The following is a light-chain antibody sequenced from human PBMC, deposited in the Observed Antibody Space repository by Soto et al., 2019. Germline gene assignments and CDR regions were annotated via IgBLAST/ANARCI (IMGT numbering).Light chain of an antibody. V-gene: IGKV3-15*01. Sequence: IVMTQPPATLSVSPGERVSVSCRASQGIRNHLAWYQHKPGQAPRLLISYGSAGATGIPARFSGSGSRTEFTLTINSLQSEDFAVYYCQQFYTWPVTFGGGTKVDI. CDR2: YGS. CDR3: QQFYTWPVT. CDR1: QGIRNH. J-gene: IGKJ4*01.